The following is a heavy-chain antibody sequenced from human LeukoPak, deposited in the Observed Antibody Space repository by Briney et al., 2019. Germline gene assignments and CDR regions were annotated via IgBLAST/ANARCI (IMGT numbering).Heavy chain of an antibody. J-gene: IGHJ4*02. D-gene: IGHD1-1*01. CDR2: IWYDGSTD. CDR1: GFTFSSYG. CDR3: ARDRTARHLDY. V-gene: IGHV3-33*01. Sequence: GGSLRLSCAASGFTFSSYGMHWVRQAPGKGLEWVAVIWYDGSTDYYADSVKGRFTISRDNSKNMLYLQMNSLRAEDTAVYYCARDRTARHLDYWGQGTLVIVSS.